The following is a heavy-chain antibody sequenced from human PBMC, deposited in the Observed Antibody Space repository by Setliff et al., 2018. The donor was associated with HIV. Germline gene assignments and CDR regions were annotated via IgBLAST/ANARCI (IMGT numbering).Heavy chain of an antibody. Sequence: SETLSLTCAVYGGSSTDCYWSWIRQPPGKGLEWIGEINHSGSTNYKPSLKSRVTMSVDTSKNQFSLNLRSVTASDTAVYYCARGPYGDPWKLFDPWGQGLLVTVSS. CDR3: ARGPYGDPWKLFDP. V-gene: IGHV4-34*01. CDR2: INHSGST. D-gene: IGHD4-17*01. J-gene: IGHJ5*02. CDR1: GGSSTDCY.